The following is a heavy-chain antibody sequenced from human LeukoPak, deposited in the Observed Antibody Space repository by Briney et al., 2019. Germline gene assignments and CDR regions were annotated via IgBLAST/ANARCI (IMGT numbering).Heavy chain of an antibody. Sequence: ASVKVSCKASGYTFTSYGISWVRQAPGQGLEWMGWISAYNGNTNYAQKLQGRVTMTTDTSTSTAYMELRSLRSDDTAVYYCARDSGRQQQLFFDYWGQGTLVTVSS. CDR1: GYTFTSYG. J-gene: IGHJ4*02. D-gene: IGHD6-13*01. CDR2: ISAYNGNT. V-gene: IGHV1-18*01. CDR3: ARDSGRQQQLFFDY.